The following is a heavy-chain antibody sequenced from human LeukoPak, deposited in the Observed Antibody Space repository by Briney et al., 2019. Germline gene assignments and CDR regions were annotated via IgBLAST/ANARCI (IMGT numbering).Heavy chain of an antibody. V-gene: IGHV4-39*01. Sequence: SETLSLTCTVAGGSISSSSYYWGWIRQPPGKGLEWIGSIYYSGSTYYNPSLKSRVTISVDTSKNQFSLKLSSVTAADTAVYYCARAPSGYSSSSSWFDYYYYYMDVWGKGTTVTVSS. CDR1: GGSISSSSYY. D-gene: IGHD6-6*01. CDR2: IYYSGST. J-gene: IGHJ6*03. CDR3: ARAPSGYSSSSSWFDYYYYYMDV.